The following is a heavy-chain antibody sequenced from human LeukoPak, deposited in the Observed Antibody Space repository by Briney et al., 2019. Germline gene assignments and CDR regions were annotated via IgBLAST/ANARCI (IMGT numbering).Heavy chain of an antibody. V-gene: IGHV3-23*01. CDR3: AKGRGSARAMAFDY. CDR2: IGGGGGGA. J-gene: IGHJ4*02. Sequence: GGSLKLSCAASGFTFSNCALTWVRQPPGKGLEWVSLIGGGGGGAYFADSVKGRFTISRDNSKNTLYLQMNNLRAEDTAVYYCAKGRGSARAMAFDYWGQGTLLTVSS. D-gene: IGHD3-10*01. CDR1: GFTFSNCA.